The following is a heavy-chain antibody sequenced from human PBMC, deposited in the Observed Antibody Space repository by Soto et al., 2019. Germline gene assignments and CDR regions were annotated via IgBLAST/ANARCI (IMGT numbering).Heavy chain of an antibody. CDR2: IIPIFGTA. CDR3: ARDRTEYYDSSGYSAFDI. CDR1: GGTFSSYA. J-gene: IGHJ3*02. V-gene: IGHV1-69*12. D-gene: IGHD3-22*01. Sequence: QVQLVQSGAEVKKPGSSVKVSCKASGGTFSSYAISWVRQAPGQGLEWMGGIIPIFGTANYAQKFQGRVTITADESTSTAYMELSSLRSEDTAVYYCARDRTEYYDSSGYSAFDIWGQGTMVTVSS.